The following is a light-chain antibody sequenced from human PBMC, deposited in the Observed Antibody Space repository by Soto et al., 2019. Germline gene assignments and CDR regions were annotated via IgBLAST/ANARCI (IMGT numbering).Light chain of an antibody. Sequence: QSAVTQPPAVSGSPGQSVTISCTGISSDVGSYNRVSWYQQPPGTAPKLMIYEVSNRPSGVPDRFSGSKSGNTASLTISGLQAEDEADYYCSSYTSSSTYVFGTGTKVTVL. V-gene: IGLV2-18*02. CDR1: SSDVGSYNR. CDR3: SSYTSSSTYV. J-gene: IGLJ1*01. CDR2: EVS.